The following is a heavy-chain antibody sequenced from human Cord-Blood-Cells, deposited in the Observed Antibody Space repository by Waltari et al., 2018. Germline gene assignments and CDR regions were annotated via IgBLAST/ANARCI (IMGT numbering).Heavy chain of an antibody. CDR3: ARKYCSSTSCYDAFDI. CDR1: GFTFSSYS. D-gene: IGHD2-2*01. Sequence: EVQLVESGGGLVQPGGSLRLSCAASGFTFSSYSMNWVRQAPGKGLEWVSYISSSSSTRYYADSVKGRFTISRDNAKNSRYLQMNSLRADDTAVYYCARKYCSSTSCYDAFDIWGQGTMVTVSS. CDR2: ISSSSSTR. V-gene: IGHV3-48*01. J-gene: IGHJ3*02.